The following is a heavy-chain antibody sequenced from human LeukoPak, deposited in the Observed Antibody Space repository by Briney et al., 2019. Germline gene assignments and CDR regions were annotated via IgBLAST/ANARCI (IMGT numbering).Heavy chain of an antibody. CDR2: ISGSGGST. CDR3: AKEARRVTPYHYYGMDV. CDR1: GFTFSSYA. J-gene: IGHJ6*02. V-gene: IGHV3-23*01. Sequence: PGGSLRLSCAASGFTFSSYAMSWVRPAPGKGLEWVSAISGSGGSTYYADSVKGRFTISRDNSKNTLYLQMNSLRAEDTAVYYCAKEARRVTPYHYYGMDVWGQGTTVTVSS. D-gene: IGHD4-23*01.